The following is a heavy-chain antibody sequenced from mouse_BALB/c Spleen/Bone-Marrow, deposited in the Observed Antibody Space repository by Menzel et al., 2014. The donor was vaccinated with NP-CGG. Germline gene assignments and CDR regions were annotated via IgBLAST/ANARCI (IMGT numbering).Heavy chain of an antibody. J-gene: IGHJ3*01. D-gene: IGHD3-1*01. CDR3: ARFSQLGLLAY. CDR2: IYPGSGST. Sequence: VQRVESGAELVKPGTSVELSCKASGYNFTSYWINWVKLRPGQGLEWIGDIYPGSGSTNYNEKFKSKATLTVDTSSSTAYMQLSSLAFEDSALYYCARFSQLGLLAYWGQGTLVTVSA. CDR1: GYNFTSYW. V-gene: IGHV1-55*01.